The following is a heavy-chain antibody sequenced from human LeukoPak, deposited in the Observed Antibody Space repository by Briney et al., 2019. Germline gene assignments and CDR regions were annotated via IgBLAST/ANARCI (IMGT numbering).Heavy chain of an antibody. CDR3: TRVYCSSTSCYRVLGFDY. J-gene: IGHJ4*02. D-gene: IGHD2-2*02. V-gene: IGHV3-49*04. CDR2: IRSKAYGGTT. Sequence: GRSLRLSCTASGFTFGDYAMSWVRQAPGKGLERVGFIRSKAYGGTTEYAASVKGRFTISRDDSKSIAYLQMNSLKTEDTAVYYCTRVYCSSTSCYRVLGFDYWGQGTLVTVSS. CDR1: GFTFGDYA.